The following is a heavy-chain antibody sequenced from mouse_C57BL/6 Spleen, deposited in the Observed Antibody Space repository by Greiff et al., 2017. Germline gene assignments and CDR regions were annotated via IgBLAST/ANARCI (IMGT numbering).Heavy chain of an antibody. D-gene: IGHD3-2*02. CDR2: IDPSYSYT. V-gene: IGHV1-59*01. J-gene: IGHJ2*01. CDR3: ARCQLRLLNY. CDR1: GYTFTSYW. Sequence: VQLQQPGAELVRPGTSVKLSCKASGYTFTSYWMHWVKQRPGQGLEWIGVIDPSYSYTNYNQKFKGKATLTVDTSSSTADMQLSSLTSEDSAVYYCARCQLRLLNYWGQGTTLTVSS.